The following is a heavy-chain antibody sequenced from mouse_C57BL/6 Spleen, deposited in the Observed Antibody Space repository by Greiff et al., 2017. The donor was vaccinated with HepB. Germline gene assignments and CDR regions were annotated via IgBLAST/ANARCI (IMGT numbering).Heavy chain of an antibody. CDR1: GYAFSSSW. CDR2: IYPGDGDT. D-gene: IGHD1-1*02. CDR3: ASLYGRAMDY. V-gene: IGHV1-82*01. Sequence: QVQLQQSGPELVKPGASVKISCKASGYAFSSSWMNWVKQRPGKGLEWIGRIYPGDGDTNYNGKFKGKATLTADKSSSTAYMQLSSLTSEDSAVYFCASLYGRAMDYWGQGTSVTVSS. J-gene: IGHJ4*01.